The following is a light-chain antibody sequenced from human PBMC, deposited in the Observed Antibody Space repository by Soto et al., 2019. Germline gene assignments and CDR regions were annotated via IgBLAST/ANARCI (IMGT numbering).Light chain of an antibody. Sequence: EIVMTQSPATLSVSPGERATLSCRASQSVSSKLAWFQQKPGQAPSLLIYGVSTRATGVPVTFSGSGSGTELALRTNSLQSEDFAVYYFQQYNNWHHTVGQGTKVDIK. CDR1: QSVSSK. CDR3: QQYNNWHHT. J-gene: IGKJ2*01. CDR2: GVS. V-gene: IGKV3-15*01.